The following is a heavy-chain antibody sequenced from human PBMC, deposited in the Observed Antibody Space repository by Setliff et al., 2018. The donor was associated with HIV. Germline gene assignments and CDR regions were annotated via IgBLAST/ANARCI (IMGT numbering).Heavy chain of an antibody. D-gene: IGHD3-10*01. V-gene: IGHV1-18*01. CDR3: ARDQITMVRGTLGAFDI. Sequence: EASVKVSCKASGYTFTSYGISWVRRAPGQGLEWMGWISAYNGNTNYAQKLQGRVTMTTDTSTSTAYMELRSLRSDDTAVYYCARDQITMVRGTLGAFDIWGQGTMVTVSS. J-gene: IGHJ3*02. CDR1: GYTFTSYG. CDR2: ISAYNGNT.